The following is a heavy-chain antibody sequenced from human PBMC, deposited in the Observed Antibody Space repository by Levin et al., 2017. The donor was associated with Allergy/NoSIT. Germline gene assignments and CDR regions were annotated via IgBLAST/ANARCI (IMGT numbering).Heavy chain of an antibody. CDR1: GYTFTSYD. D-gene: IGHD3-16*01. CDR3: ARDLGGDAFDI. J-gene: IGHJ3*02. CDR2: MNPNSGNT. V-gene: IGHV1-8*01. Sequence: GGSLRLSCKASGYTFTSYDINWVRQATGQGLEWMGWMNPNSGNTGYAQKFQGRVTMTRNTSISTAYMELSSLRSEDTAVYYCARDLGGDAFDIWGQGTMVTVSS.